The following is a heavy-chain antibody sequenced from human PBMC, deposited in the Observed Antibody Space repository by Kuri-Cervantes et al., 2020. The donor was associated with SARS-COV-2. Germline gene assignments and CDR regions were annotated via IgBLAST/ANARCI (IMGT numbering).Heavy chain of an antibody. CDR2: IYHSGST. D-gene: IGHD6-6*01. CDR3: ASAYSSSSPDFDY. J-gene: IGHJ4*02. CDR1: GYSISSGYY. Sequence: GSLRLSCAVSGYSISSGYYWGWIRQPPGKGLEWIGSIYHSGSTYYNPSLKSRVTISVDTSKNQFSLKLSSMTAADTAVYYCASAYSSSSPDFDYWGQGTLVTVSS. V-gene: IGHV4-38-2*01.